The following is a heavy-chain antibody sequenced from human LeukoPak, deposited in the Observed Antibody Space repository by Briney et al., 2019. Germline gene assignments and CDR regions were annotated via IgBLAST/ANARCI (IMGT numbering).Heavy chain of an antibody. CDR2: IYSSGST. D-gene: IGHD7-27*01. V-gene: IGHV4-59*08. J-gene: IGHJ4*02. CDR3: ARRPTGDPKFDY. CDR1: GGSISNYF. Sequence: NPSETLSLTCSVSGGSISNYFWTWIWQPPGKGLEWIGYIYSSGSTYYNPSLKSRVTISVDTSKNRFSLKLSTVTAADTAVYYCARRPTGDPKFDYWGQGTLVTVSS.